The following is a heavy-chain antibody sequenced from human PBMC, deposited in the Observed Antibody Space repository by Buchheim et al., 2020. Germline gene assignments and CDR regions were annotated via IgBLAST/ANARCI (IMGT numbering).Heavy chain of an antibody. D-gene: IGHD3-9*01. CDR2: ISYDGSNK. Sequence: QVQLVESGGGVVQPGRSLRLSCAASGFTFSSYGMHWVRQAPGKGLEWVAVISYDGSNKYYADSVKGRFTISRDNSKNTLYLQMNSLRAEDTAVYYCAKDANDYYDILTGYADYWGQGTL. CDR3: AKDANDYYDILTGYADY. CDR1: GFTFSSYG. V-gene: IGHV3-30*18. J-gene: IGHJ4*02.